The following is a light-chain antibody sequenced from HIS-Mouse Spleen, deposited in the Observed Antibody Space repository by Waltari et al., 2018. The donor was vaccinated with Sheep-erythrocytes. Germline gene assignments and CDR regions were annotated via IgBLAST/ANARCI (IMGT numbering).Light chain of an antibody. CDR3: CSYAGSSTPWV. CDR1: SSDVGSYNL. V-gene: IGLV2-23*01. CDR2: EGS. Sequence: QSALTQPASVSGSPGQSSTISCTGTSSDVGSYNLVSWYQQHPGKAPKLMIYEGSKRPSGCSNRFSGSKSGNTASLTISGLQAEDEADYYCCSYAGSSTPWVFGGGTKLTVL. J-gene: IGLJ3*02.